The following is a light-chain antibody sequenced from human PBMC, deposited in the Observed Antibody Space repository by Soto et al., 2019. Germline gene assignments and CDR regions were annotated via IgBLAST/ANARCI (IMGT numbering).Light chain of an antibody. Sequence: EIVLTQSPGTLSLSPGERATLSCRASQSVTSNYLAWYQQKPGQAPRLLIFGASNRAPGVPDRFSGSGSRADFTLTISRLEPEDFAVYYCQQYGHSITVGPGTKVDIK. CDR1: QSVTSNY. V-gene: IGKV3-20*01. CDR2: GAS. J-gene: IGKJ3*01. CDR3: QQYGHSIT.